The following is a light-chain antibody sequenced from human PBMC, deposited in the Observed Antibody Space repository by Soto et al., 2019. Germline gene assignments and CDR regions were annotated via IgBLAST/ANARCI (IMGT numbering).Light chain of an antibody. CDR2: RAS. J-gene: IGKJ5*01. Sequence: EIVMTQSPATLAVSPGDTATLSCRASQSLGGNLAWYQQKPGQAPRLLIFRASSRATGVPARFSDSGSGTELTIKTNSLQAEDSAVYYCQQYYNWPRTFGQGTRLEIK. CDR1: QSLGGN. V-gene: IGKV3-15*01. CDR3: QQYYNWPRT.